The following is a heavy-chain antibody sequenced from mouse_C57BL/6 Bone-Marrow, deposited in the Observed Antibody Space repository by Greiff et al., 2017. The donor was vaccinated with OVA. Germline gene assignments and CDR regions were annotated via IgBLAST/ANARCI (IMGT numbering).Heavy chain of an antibody. CDR1: GYTFTSYW. D-gene: IGHD1-1*01. V-gene: IGHV1-72*01. Sequence: QVQLKQPGAELVKPGASVKLSCKASGYTFTSYWMHWVKKRPGRGLEWIGRIDPNSGGTKYNEKFKSKATLTVDKPSSTAYMQLSSLTSEDSAVYYCARGYYGSRNYYAMDYWGQGTSVTVSS. J-gene: IGHJ4*01. CDR3: ARGYYGSRNYYAMDY. CDR2: IDPNSGGT.